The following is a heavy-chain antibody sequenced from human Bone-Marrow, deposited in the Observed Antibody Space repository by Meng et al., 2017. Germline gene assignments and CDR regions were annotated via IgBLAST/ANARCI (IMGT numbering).Heavy chain of an antibody. V-gene: IGHV1-69*06. D-gene: IGHD3-10*01. Sequence: SVKVSCKASGGTFSSYAISWVRQAPGQGLEWMGGIIPIFGTANYAQKFQGRVTITADKSTSTAYMELRSLRSDDTAVYYCARDSGWANLFVYWFDPWGQGTLVTVSS. CDR3: ARDSGWANLFVYWFDP. J-gene: IGHJ5*02. CDR1: GGTFSSYA. CDR2: IIPIFGTA.